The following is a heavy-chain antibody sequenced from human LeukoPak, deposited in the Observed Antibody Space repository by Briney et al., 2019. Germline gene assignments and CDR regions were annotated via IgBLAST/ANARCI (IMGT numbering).Heavy chain of an antibody. CDR2: IYYSGST. Sequence: PSETLSLTGTGSGGSISSYYWSWIRQPPGKGLEWIGYIYYSGSTNYNPSLKSRVTISVDTSKNQFSLKLSSVTAADTAVYYCARGPLYGSGSLGVFDIWGQGTMVTVSS. J-gene: IGHJ3*02. V-gene: IGHV4-59*01. D-gene: IGHD3-10*01. CDR3: ARGPLYGSGSLGVFDI. CDR1: GGSISSYY.